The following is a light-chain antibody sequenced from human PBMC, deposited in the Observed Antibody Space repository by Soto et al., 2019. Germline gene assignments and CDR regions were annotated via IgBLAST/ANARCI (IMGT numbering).Light chain of an antibody. V-gene: IGKV1D-12*01. CDR3: QQANSFPIT. CDR2: DAS. Sequence: DIQITQSPYSFSSSVLERFVITCRASQDISSWLAWYQQKPGKAPKLLISDASSLQSGVPSRFSGSGSGTDFTLTINSLQPDDFATYYCQQANSFPITFGQGTRLEIK. CDR1: QDISSW. J-gene: IGKJ5*01.